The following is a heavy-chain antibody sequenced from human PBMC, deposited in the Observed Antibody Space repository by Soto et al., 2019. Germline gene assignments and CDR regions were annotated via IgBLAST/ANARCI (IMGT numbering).Heavy chain of an antibody. CDR3: ARGSYYSGWV. V-gene: IGHV6-1*01. J-gene: IGHJ4*02. CDR2: TYYRSKWYS. D-gene: IGHD6-19*01. Sequence: SPTLSLTCAISGDSVSSTSAAWSCSRHSPSRCLEWLGRTYYRSKWYSDYAVSVKSRITINPDTSKNQFSLQLNSVTPEDTAVYYCARGSYYSGWVWGQGTLVTVSS. CDR1: GDSVSSTSAA.